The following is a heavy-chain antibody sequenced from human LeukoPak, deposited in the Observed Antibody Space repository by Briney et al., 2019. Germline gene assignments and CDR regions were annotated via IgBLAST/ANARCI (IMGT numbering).Heavy chain of an antibody. D-gene: IGHD6-19*01. J-gene: IGHJ4*02. CDR3: ARQPVGATPGLGSGWYYFDY. CDR1: GGSISSSSYY. Sequence: SETLSLTCTVSGGSISSSSYYWGWIRQPPGKGLEWIGSIYYSGSTYYNPSLKSRVTISVDTSKNQFSLKLSSVTAADTAVYYCARQPVGATPGLGSGWYYFDYWGQGTLVTVSS. V-gene: IGHV4-39*01. CDR2: IYYSGST.